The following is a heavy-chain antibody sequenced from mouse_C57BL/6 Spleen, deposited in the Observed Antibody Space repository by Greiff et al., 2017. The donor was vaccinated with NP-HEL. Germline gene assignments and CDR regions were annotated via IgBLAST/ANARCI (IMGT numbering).Heavy chain of an antibody. Sequence: EVKLMESGAELVKPGASVKLSCTASGFNIKDYYMHWVKQRTEQGLEWIGRIDPEDGETKYAPKFQGKATITADTSSNTAYLQLSSLTSEDTAVDDCARGGGTTVGMDYWGQGTSVTVSS. V-gene: IGHV14-2*01. CDR2: IDPEDGET. CDR3: ARGGGTTVGMDY. J-gene: IGHJ4*01. D-gene: IGHD1-1*01. CDR1: GFNIKDYY.